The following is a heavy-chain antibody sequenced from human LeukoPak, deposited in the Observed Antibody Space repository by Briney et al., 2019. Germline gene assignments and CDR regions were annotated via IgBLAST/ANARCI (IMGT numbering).Heavy chain of an antibody. Sequence: ASVKVSCKASGYTFTSYGISWARQAPGQGLEWMGWISGYNGNTDYAQKLQYRLTMTTDTSTSTAYMELRSLRSDDTAVYYCARVAYSSGWGVFDYWGQGTLVTVSS. D-gene: IGHD6-19*01. CDR3: ARVAYSSGWGVFDY. CDR1: GYTFTSYG. V-gene: IGHV1-18*01. CDR2: ISGYNGNT. J-gene: IGHJ4*02.